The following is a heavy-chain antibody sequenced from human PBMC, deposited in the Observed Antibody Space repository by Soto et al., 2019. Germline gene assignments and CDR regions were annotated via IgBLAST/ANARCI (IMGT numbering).Heavy chain of an antibody. CDR3: ATTIFGVAKTMKQYYYYMDV. D-gene: IGHD3-3*01. CDR2: ISGSGGST. J-gene: IGHJ6*03. Sequence: GGSLRLSCAASGFTFSSYAMSWVRQAPGKGLERVSAISGSGGSTYYADSVKGRFTISRDNSKNTLYLQMNSLRAEDTAVYYCATTIFGVAKTMKQYYYYMDVWGKGTTVTVSS. CDR1: GFTFSSYA. V-gene: IGHV3-23*01.